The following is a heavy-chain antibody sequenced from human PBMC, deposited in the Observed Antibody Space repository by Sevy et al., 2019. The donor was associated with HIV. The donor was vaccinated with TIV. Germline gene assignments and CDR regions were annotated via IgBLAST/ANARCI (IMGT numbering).Heavy chain of an antibody. CDR2: IYYSGST. V-gene: IGHV4-59*01. Sequence: SELSLTCTVSGGSISSYYWSWIRQPPGKGLEWIGYIYYSGSTNYNPSLKSRVTISVDTSKNQFSLKLSSVTAADTAVYYCAREYSSGFLDYWGQGTLVTVSS. J-gene: IGHJ4*02. D-gene: IGHD6-19*01. CDR3: AREYSSGFLDY. CDR1: GGSISSYY.